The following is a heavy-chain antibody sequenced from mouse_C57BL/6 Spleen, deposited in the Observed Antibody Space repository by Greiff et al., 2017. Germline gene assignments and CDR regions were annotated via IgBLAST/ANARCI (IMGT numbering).Heavy chain of an antibody. D-gene: IGHD2-2*01. V-gene: IGHV1-61*01. Sequence: QVQLQQPGAELVRPGSSVKLSCKASGYTFTSYWMDWVKQRPGQGLEWIGNIYPSDSETHYNQKFKDKATLTVDKSSSTAYMQLSSLTSEDSAVYYCARRGLLWFYYAMDYWGQGTSVTVSS. J-gene: IGHJ4*01. CDR3: ARRGLLWFYYAMDY. CDR1: GYTFTSYW. CDR2: IYPSDSET.